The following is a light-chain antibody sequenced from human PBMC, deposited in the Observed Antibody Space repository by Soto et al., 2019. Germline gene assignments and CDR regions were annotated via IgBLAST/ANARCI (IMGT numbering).Light chain of an antibody. CDR3: QQRSNWPPIT. CDR2: DAS. J-gene: IGKJ5*01. CDR1: QSVSSN. V-gene: IGKV3-11*01. Sequence: EIVFTQSPATLSLSPGERATLSCRASQSVSSNLAWYQQKPGQAPRLLIYDASTRATVIPARFSGSGSGTDFTLTISSLEPEDAAVYYCQQRSNWPPITFGQGTRLEIK.